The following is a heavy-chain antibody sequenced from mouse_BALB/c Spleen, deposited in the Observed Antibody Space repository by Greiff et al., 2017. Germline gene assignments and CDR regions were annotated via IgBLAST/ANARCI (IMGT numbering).Heavy chain of an antibody. CDR1: GFTFSSYT. CDR2: ISNGGGST. V-gene: IGHV5-12-2*01. J-gene: IGHJ4*01. CDR3: GRDCGGAMDY. Sequence: EVKLVESGGGLVQPGGSLKLSCAASGFTFSSYTMSWVRQTPEKRLEWVAYISNGGGSTYYPDTVKGRFTISRDNAKNTLYLQMSSLKSEDTAMYYCGRDCGGAMDYWGQGTSVTVSS.